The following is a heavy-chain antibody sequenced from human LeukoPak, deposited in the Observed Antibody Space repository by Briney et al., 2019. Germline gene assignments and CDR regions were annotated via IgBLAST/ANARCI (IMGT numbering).Heavy chain of an antibody. Sequence: GGSLRLSCAASGFTFSNAWMSWVRQAPGKGLEWVAFIRYDGSNKYYADSVKGRFTISRDNSKNTLYLQMNSLRAEDTAVYYCAKDRVVGATKEDWFDPWGQGTLVTVSS. J-gene: IGHJ5*02. CDR2: IRYDGSNK. CDR1: GFTFSNAW. V-gene: IGHV3-30*02. D-gene: IGHD1-26*01. CDR3: AKDRVVGATKEDWFDP.